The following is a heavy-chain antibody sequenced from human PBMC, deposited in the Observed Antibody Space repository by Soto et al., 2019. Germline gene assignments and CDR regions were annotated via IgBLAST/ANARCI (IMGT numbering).Heavy chain of an antibody. CDR3: ARQTRYSSGFRHYYGMDV. CDR1: GYSFTSYW. Sequence: PGESLKISCKGSGYSFTSYWISWVRQMPGKGLEWMGRIDPSDSYTNYSPSFQGHVTISADKSISTAYLQWSSLKASDTAMYYCARQTRYSSGFRHYYGMDVWGQGTTVTVSS. J-gene: IGHJ6*02. V-gene: IGHV5-10-1*01. D-gene: IGHD6-19*01. CDR2: IDPSDSYT.